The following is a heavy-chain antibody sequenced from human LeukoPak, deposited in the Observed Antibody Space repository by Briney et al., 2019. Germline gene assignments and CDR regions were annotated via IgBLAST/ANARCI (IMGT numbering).Heavy chain of an antibody. CDR1: GFTFSSYG. V-gene: IGHV3-30*18. Sequence: PGESLRLSCAASGFTFSSYGMHWVRQAPGKGLEWVAVISYDGSNKYYADSVKGRFTISRDNSKNTLYLQMNSLRAEDTAVYYCAKDRREWIVATAIDYWGQGTLVTVSS. J-gene: IGHJ4*02. CDR2: ISYDGSNK. CDR3: AKDRREWIVATAIDY. D-gene: IGHD5-12*01.